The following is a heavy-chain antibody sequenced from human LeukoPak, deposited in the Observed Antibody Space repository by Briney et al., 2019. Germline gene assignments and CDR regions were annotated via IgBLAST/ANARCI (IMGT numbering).Heavy chain of an antibody. Sequence: GGSLRLSCAASGFTFSSYSMNWVRQAPGKGLEWVSYISSSSSTIYYADSVKGRFTISRDNSKNTLYLQMNSLRAEDTAVYYCARATLAYCGGDCYPDYWGQGTLVTVSS. CDR3: ARATLAYCGGDCYPDY. D-gene: IGHD2-21*02. CDR2: ISSSSSTI. CDR1: GFTFSSYS. V-gene: IGHV3-48*01. J-gene: IGHJ4*02.